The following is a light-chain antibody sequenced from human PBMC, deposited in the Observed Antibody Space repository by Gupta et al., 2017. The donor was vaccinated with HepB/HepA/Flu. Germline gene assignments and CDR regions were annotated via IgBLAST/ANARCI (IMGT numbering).Light chain of an antibody. CDR1: NSDVGAYNY. CDR3: KSYAGSNIWV. Sequence: QSALTQPASVSGSPGQPITISCTGTNSDVGAYNYVSWYQQHPGKVPKLMIYDVTYRPSGVSSRFSGSKSGNTASLTISGLQAEDEGDYFCKSYAGSNIWVFGGGTKLTVL. CDR2: DVT. J-gene: IGLJ3*02. V-gene: IGLV2-14*01.